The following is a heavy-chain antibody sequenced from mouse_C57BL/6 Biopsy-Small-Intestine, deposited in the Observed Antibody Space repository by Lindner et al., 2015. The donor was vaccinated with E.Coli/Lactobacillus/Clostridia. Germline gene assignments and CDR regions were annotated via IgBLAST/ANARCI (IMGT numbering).Heavy chain of an antibody. Sequence: SVRSPARLLVTPLPAMVSAGVRQAPGQGLEWMGWISAYNGNTNYAQKLQGRVTMTTDTSTSTAYMELRSLRSDDTAVYYCARDRVGYSGRLDYWSQGTLVTVSS. CDR3: ARDRVGYSGRLDY. D-gene: IGHD2-12*01. V-gene: IGHV1-81*01. CDR1: VTPLPAMV. J-gene: IGHJ4*01. CDR2: ISAYNGNT.